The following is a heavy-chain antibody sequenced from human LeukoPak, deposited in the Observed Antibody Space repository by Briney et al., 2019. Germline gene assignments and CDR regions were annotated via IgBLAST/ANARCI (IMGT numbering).Heavy chain of an antibody. D-gene: IGHD3-16*02. J-gene: IGHJ3*02. CDR2: IYPGDSDT. V-gene: IGHV5-51*01. CDR1: GYSFTTYW. CDR3: ARDHLTFGGVIVTDAFDI. Sequence: GESLKISCQGSGYSFTTYWIGWVRQMPGKGLEWMGIIYPGDSDTRYSPSFQGQVTISADKSISTAYMELSRLRSDDTAVYYCARDHLTFGGVIVTDAFDIWGQGTMVTVSS.